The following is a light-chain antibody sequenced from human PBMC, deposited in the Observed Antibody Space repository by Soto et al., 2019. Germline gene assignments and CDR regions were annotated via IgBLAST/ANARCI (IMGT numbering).Light chain of an antibody. Sequence: EIVLTQSPGTLSLSPGERATLSCRASQSISSDSLAWYQQKPGQGPRLLIYGASSRATGIPDRFSGSGSGTDFTLTISRLEPEDYAVYYCQHYGSSVYTFGQGTKLEIK. V-gene: IGKV3-20*01. CDR3: QHYGSSVYT. CDR2: GAS. CDR1: QSISSDS. J-gene: IGKJ2*01.